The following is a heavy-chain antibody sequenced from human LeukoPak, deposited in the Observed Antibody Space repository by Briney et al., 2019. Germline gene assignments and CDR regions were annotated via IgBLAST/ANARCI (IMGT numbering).Heavy chain of an antibody. CDR2: IYNTGST. D-gene: IGHD2-2*01. Sequence: PSETLSLTRTVSGASVSTDYWSWIRQAPGKGLEWIGYIYNTGSTDYNPSLQSRVTISLDTSKNRFSLKLRSVTTADTAMYYCARVSYQLLGEDYFDYWGQGTLVTVSS. V-gene: IGHV4-59*02. CDR1: GASVSTDY. CDR3: ARVSYQLLGEDYFDY. J-gene: IGHJ4*02.